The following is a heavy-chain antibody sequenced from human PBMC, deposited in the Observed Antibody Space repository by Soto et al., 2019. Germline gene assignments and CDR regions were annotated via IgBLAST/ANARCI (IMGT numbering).Heavy chain of an antibody. D-gene: IGHD2-2*02. CDR1: GGSISSGDYY. CDR3: ARGGCSSTSCYTRAPYYYYGMDV. V-gene: IGHV4-30-4*01. CDR2: IYYSGST. Sequence: PSETLSLTCTVSGGSISSGDYYWSWIRQPPGKGLEWIGYIYYSGSTYCNPSLKSRVTLSVDTSKNQFSLKLSSVTAADTAVYYCARGGCSSTSCYTRAPYYYYGMDVWGQGTTVTVSS. J-gene: IGHJ6*02.